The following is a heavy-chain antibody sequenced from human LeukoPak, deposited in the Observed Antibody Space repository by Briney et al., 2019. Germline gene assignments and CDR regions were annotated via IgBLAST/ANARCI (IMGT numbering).Heavy chain of an antibody. CDR2: ISGSGGST. V-gene: IGHV3-23*01. D-gene: IGHD3-9*01. Sequence: GGSLRLSCAASGFTVSSYAMSWVRQAPGRGLEWVSSISGSGGSTYYADSVKGRFTISRDNSKNTLYLQMNSLRAEDTAVYYCAGGEILTGHYAFDYWGQGTLVTVSS. CDR3: AGGEILTGHYAFDY. CDR1: GFTVSSYA. J-gene: IGHJ4*02.